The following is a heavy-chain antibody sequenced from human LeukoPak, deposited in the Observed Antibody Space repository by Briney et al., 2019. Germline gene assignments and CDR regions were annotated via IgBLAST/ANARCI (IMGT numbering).Heavy chain of an antibody. CDR2: IYYSGST. Sequence: SETLSLTCTVSGGSISNYYWSWIRQPPGKGLECIGYIYYSGSTNYNPSLKSRVTISVDTSKNQFSLRLSSVTAADTAVYYCARQREYCSGVSCYSDVFDIWGQETMVTVSS. J-gene: IGHJ3*02. D-gene: IGHD2-15*01. V-gene: IGHV4-59*08. CDR1: GGSISNYY. CDR3: ARQREYCSGVSCYSDVFDI.